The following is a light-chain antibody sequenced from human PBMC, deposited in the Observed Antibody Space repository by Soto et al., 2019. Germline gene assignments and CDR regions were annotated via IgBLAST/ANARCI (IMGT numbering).Light chain of an antibody. CDR2: DVG. CDR3: CSYAGTYTYV. V-gene: IGLV2-11*01. Sequence: QSALTQPRSVSGSPGQSVTISCTGTSSDVGGFYYVSWYQQHPGKAPKLLIYDVGKRPSGVPDRFSGSKSGNTASLTISGLQVEDEADYYCCSYAGTYTYVFGTGIKVTVL. CDR1: SSDVGGFYY. J-gene: IGLJ1*01.